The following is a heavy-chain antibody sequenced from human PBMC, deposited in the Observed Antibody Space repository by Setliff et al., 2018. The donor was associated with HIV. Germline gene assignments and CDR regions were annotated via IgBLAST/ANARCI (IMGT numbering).Heavy chain of an antibody. CDR3: ARVIPDYGDYYFDY. D-gene: IGHD4-17*01. Sequence: ASVKVSCKASGYTFTSYHMYWVRQAPGQGLEWMGAINPSGGSTRYAQKFQGRVTMTRHTSPSTAYMQLSSLRSEDTAVYYCARVIPDYGDYYFDYWGQGTLVTVSS. CDR1: GYTFTSYH. J-gene: IGHJ4*02. V-gene: IGHV1-46*01. CDR2: INPSGGST.